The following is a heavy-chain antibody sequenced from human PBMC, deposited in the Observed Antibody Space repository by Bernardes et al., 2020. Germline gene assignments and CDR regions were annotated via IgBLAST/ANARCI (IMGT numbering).Heavy chain of an antibody. CDR3: SKNAKYSSSSMEC. J-gene: IGHJ3*01. V-gene: IGHV3-23*01. D-gene: IGHD6-6*01. CDR2: ISAIGGST. Sequence: VPGKGLEWVSAISAIGGSTYYADSVKGRFTISRDNSRNTLYLEMNSRRAEDTAVYYCSKNAKYSSSSMECWGQGTKVTV.